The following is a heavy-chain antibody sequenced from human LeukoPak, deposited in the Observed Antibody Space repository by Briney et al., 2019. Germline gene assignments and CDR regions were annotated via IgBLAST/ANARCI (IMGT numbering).Heavy chain of an antibody. D-gene: IGHD6-13*01. Sequence: GGSLRLSCAASGFTFDDYAMHWVRQAPGKGLEWVSGISWNSGSIGYADSVKGRFTISRDNAKNSLYLQMNSLRAEDTALYYCAKGTGKAAARTFDYWGQGTLVTVSS. CDR2: ISWNSGSI. CDR1: GFTFDDYA. V-gene: IGHV3-9*01. CDR3: AKGTGKAAARTFDY. J-gene: IGHJ4*02.